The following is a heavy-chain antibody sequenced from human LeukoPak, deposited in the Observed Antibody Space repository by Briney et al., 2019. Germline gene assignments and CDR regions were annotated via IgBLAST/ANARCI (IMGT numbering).Heavy chain of an antibody. CDR1: GGTFSSYA. J-gene: IGHJ4*02. CDR3: ARDRYSYGYFDY. V-gene: IGHV1-69*05. CDR2: IIPIFGTA. D-gene: IGHD5-18*01. Sequence: GASVKVSCKASGGTFSSYAISWVRQAPGQGLEWMGRIIPIFGTANYAQKFQGRVTITTDESTSTAYMELGSLRSEDTAVYYCARDRYSYGYFDYWGQGTLVTVSS.